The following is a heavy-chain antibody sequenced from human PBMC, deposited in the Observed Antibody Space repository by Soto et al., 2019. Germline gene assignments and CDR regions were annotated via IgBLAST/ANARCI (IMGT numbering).Heavy chain of an antibody. CDR3: ARGLDYCFDY. CDR1: GGTISSSSYY. D-gene: IGHD3-3*01. CDR2: IYYSGST. J-gene: IGHJ4*01. V-gene: IGHV4-39*01. Sequence: ASETMPLTWTVSGGTISSSSYYRSWIRQPPGKGLEWIGSIYYSGSTYYNPSLKSRVTISVDTSKNQFSLKLSSVTAADTAVYYCARGLDYCFDYWGQGTLVTVSS.